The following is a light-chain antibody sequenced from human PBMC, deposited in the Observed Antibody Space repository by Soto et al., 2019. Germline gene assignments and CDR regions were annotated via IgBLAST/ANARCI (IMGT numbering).Light chain of an antibody. J-gene: IGKJ4*01. CDR3: QQYHNYSPLT. CDR1: PTVSVW. Sequence: DIQLTQSPSTLSASVGDRVTITCRASPTVSVWLAWYQQKPGTAPRLLISQASILESGVPSRFSGSGSGTEFTLTISSLQPDDFATYYCQQYHNYSPLTFGGGTKVEIK. CDR2: QAS. V-gene: IGKV1-5*03.